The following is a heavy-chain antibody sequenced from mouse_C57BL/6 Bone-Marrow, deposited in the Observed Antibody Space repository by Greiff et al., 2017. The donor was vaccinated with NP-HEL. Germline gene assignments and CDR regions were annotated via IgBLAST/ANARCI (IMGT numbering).Heavy chain of an antibody. V-gene: IGHV1-18*01. CDR3: ARRIGYYRPYYAMDY. CDR1: GYTFTDYN. D-gene: IGHD2-14*01. J-gene: IGHJ4*01. CDR2: INPNNGGT. Sequence: EVQLQQSGPELVKPGASVKIPCKASGYTFTDYNMDWVKQSHGKSLEWIGDINPNNGGTIYNQKFKGKATLTVDKSSSTAYMERRSLTSEDTAVYYCARRIGYYRPYYAMDYWGQGTSVTVSS.